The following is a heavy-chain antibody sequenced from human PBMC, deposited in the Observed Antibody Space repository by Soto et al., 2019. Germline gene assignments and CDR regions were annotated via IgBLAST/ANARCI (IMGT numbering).Heavy chain of an antibody. D-gene: IGHD5-18*01. Sequence: QVQLVESGGGVVQPGRSLRLSCAASGFTFSSYAMHWVRQAPGKGLEWVAVISYDGSNKYYADSVKGRFTISRDNSKNTLYLQMNSLRAEDTAVYYCAKDIGRGYSYGCDYWGQGTLVTVSS. CDR3: AKDIGRGYSYGCDY. CDR2: ISYDGSNK. J-gene: IGHJ4*02. CDR1: GFTFSSYA. V-gene: IGHV3-30-3*01.